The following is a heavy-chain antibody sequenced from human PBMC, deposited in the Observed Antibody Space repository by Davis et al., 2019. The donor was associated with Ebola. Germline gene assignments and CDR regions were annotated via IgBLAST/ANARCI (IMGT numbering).Heavy chain of an antibody. CDR1: GVTVSRDY. CDR2: TFSGGGT. D-gene: IGHD5-18*01. CDR3: GRGGYDDGSLEH. V-gene: IGHV3-53*01. J-gene: IGHJ4*02. Sequence: GGSLRLSCADSGVTVSRDYMSWVRQAPGKGLEWVSLTFSGGGTNCADSVKGRFTTSRDNLNNVLYLQMNSLTVEDTAVYYCGRGGYDDGSLEHWGQGTLVTVSS.